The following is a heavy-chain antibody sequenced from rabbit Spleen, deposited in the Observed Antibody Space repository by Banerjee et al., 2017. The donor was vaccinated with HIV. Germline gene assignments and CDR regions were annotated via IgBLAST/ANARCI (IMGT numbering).Heavy chain of an antibody. J-gene: IGHJ4*01. CDR1: GFDFSTYS. CDR2: INIVTGKS. D-gene: IGHD1-1*01. V-gene: IGHV1S45*01. CDR3: ARDLVAVIGWNFNL. Sequence: QEQLEESGGGLVQPGGSLKLSCKASGFDFSTYSMSWVRQAPGKGLEWIACINIVTGKSVYASWAKGRFMMSRTSSTTVTLQMTSLTAADTATYFCARDLVAVIGWNFNLWGPGTLVTVS.